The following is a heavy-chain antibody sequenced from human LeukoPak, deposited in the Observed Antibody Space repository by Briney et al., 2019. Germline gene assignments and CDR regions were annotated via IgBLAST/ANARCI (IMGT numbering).Heavy chain of an antibody. Sequence: SETLSLTCAVYGGSFSGYYWSWIRQPPGKGLEWIGEINHSGSTNYNPSLKSRVTISVDTSKNQFSLKLSSVTAADTAVYYCARGYAGVGGGYYYYYMDVWGKGATVTISS. CDR2: INHSGST. D-gene: IGHD2-8*01. J-gene: IGHJ6*03. CDR1: GGSFSGYY. CDR3: ARGYAGVGGGYYYYYMDV. V-gene: IGHV4-34*01.